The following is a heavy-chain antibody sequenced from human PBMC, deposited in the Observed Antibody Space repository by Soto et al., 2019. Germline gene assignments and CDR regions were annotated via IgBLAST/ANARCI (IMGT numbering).Heavy chain of an antibody. CDR1: VSTFSSYA. Sequence: PGGSLRPSCTASVSTFSSYAMHWFRQAPGKGLEWVAVISYDGSNKYYADSVKGRFTISRDNSKNTLYLQMNSLRAEDTAVYYCAQFMTQAFDIWGQGTMVT. J-gene: IGHJ3*02. CDR3: AQFMTQAFDI. CDR2: ISYDGSNK. V-gene: IGHV3-30-3*01.